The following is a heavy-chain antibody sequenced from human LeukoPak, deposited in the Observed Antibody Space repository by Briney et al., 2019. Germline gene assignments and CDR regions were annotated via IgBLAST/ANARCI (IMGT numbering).Heavy chain of an antibody. D-gene: IGHD6-19*01. V-gene: IGHV3-11*06. CDR1: GFTFSDYY. CDR2: ISSSSSYI. J-gene: IGHJ4*02. Sequence: PGGSLRLSCAASGFTFSDYYMSWIRQAPGKGLEWVSSISSSSSYIYYADSVKGRFTISRDNAKNSLYLQMNSLRAEDTAVYYCARSIAVGIYDYWGQGTLVTVSS. CDR3: ARSIAVGIYDY.